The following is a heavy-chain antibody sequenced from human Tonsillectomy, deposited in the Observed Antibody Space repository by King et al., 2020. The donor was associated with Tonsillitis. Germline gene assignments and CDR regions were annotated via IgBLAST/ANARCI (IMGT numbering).Heavy chain of an antibody. CDR2: INPSGGST. D-gene: IGHD3-3*01. J-gene: IGHJ2*01. CDR3: TRARGEWFRSYWYFDL. V-gene: IGHV1-46*03. Sequence: VQLVESGAEVKKPGASVKVSCMASGYTFTTYYLHWVRQAPGQGLEWMGIINPSGGSTSYAQKFQGRVTMTRDTSTSTVYMELSSLRSEDTAVYYCTRARGEWFRSYWYFDLWGRGTLVTVSS. CDR1: GYTFTTYY.